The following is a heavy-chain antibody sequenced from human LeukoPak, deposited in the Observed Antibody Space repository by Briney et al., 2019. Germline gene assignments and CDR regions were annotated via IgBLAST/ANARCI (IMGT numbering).Heavy chain of an antibody. CDR1: GFTLSSAW. D-gene: IGHD6-19*01. J-gene: IGHJ4*02. Sequence: GGSLRLSCAASGFTLSSAWMSWVRQAPGQGLEWDGRIKTKTDGGTPDYAAPVKSRFTISRDDSKNTLYLQMNSLTTEDTAVYYCTTYRVGEQWLIPNYWGQGALVTVSS. CDR2: IKTKTDGGTP. CDR3: TTYRVGEQWLIPNY. V-gene: IGHV3-15*01.